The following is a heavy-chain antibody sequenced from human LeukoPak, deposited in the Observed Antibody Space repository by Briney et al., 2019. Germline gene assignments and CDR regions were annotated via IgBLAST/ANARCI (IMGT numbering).Heavy chain of an antibody. D-gene: IGHD2-15*01. Sequence: GGSLRLSCAASRFTFSSYGMHWVRQAPGKGLEWVSSISFSGTYIYYADSLKGRITISRDNARRSLFLQMNSLRAEDTAVYYCSKGGDDIVVVVATSFDYWGQGTLVTVSS. V-gene: IGHV3-21*04. J-gene: IGHJ4*02. CDR1: RFTFSSYG. CDR2: ISFSGTYI. CDR3: SKGGDDIVVVVATSFDY.